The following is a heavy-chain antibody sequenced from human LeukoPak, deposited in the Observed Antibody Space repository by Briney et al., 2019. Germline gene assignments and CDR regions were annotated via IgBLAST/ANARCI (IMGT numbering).Heavy chain of an antibody. CDR2: IEQDGSEK. CDR1: GLTFSAYW. Sequence: GGSLRLSCAASGLTFSAYWGNWIRQAPGKGLEWVANIEQDGSEKNYVDSVKGRFTISRDNGEISLYLQMNSLRVEDTGVYYCVGGIGWLPDYWGQGTLVTVSS. V-gene: IGHV3-7*01. CDR3: VGGIGWLPDY. D-gene: IGHD6-19*01. J-gene: IGHJ4*02.